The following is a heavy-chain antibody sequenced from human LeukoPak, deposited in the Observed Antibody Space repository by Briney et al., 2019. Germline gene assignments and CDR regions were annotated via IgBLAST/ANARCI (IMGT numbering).Heavy chain of an antibody. Sequence: GGSLRLSCAASGFIFSSYGMNWVRQAPGKGLEWVSYISSSGSTIYYADSVKGRFTISRDNAKNSLYLQMNSLRDEDTAVYYCARVAGNYDILTGPDYWGQGTLVTVSS. J-gene: IGHJ4*02. CDR2: ISSSGSTI. CDR3: ARVAGNYDILTGPDY. D-gene: IGHD3-9*01. V-gene: IGHV3-48*02. CDR1: GFIFSSYG.